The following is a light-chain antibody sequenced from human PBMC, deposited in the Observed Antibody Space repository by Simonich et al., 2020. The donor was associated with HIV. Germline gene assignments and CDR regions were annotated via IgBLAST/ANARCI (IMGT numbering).Light chain of an antibody. V-gene: IGLV2-14*01. CDR3: SSYTSSSTLV. J-gene: IGLJ2*01. Sequence: QSALTPPASVSGSPGQSITISCTGTSSDVGGYNYVSWYQQPPGKAPKLMTYDVSKRPSGVSNRFSGSKSGNTASLTISGLQAEDEADYYCSSYTSSSTLVFGGGTKLTVL. CDR2: DVS. CDR1: SSDVGGYNY.